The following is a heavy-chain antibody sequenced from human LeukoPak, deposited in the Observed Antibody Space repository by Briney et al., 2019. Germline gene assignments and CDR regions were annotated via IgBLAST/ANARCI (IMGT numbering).Heavy chain of an antibody. V-gene: IGHV1-46*01. Sequence: GASVKVSCKASGYTFTSYYMHWVRQAPGQGLEWMGIINPSGGSTSYAQKFQGRVTMTRDTSTSTVYMELSSLRSEDTAVYYCARETMITFGGVPTPVFDYWGHGTLVTVSS. CDR3: ARETMITFGGVPTPVFDY. J-gene: IGHJ4*01. CDR2: INPSGGST. D-gene: IGHD3-16*01. CDR1: GYTFTSYY.